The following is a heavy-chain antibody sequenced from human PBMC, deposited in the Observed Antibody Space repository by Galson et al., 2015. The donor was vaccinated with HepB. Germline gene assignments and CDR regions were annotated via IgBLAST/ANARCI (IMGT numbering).Heavy chain of an antibody. Sequence: SLRLSCAASGFTFSNYAMSWVRQAPGKGLEWVSAISGSGGRSYHADSVKGRFTISRDNSKNTLYLQMNSLRVEDTAIYYCAKDNVGWSDWFDPWGQGTLVTVSS. CDR2: ISGSGGRS. CDR3: AKDNVGWSDWFDP. D-gene: IGHD6-19*01. J-gene: IGHJ5*02. V-gene: IGHV3-23*01. CDR1: GFTFSNYA.